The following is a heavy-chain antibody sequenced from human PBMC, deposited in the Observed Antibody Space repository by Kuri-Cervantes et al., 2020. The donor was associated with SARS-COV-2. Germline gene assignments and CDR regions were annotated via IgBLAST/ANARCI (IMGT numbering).Heavy chain of an antibody. V-gene: IGHV3-7*01. CDR2: IKQDGSEK. Sequence: GESLKISCAASGFTFSSYWMSWVRQAPGKGLEWVANIKQDGSEKYYVDSVKGRFTISRDNAKNSLYLQMNSLRAEDTAVYYCARDCGYCGGHDAFDIWGQGTMVTVSS. J-gene: IGHJ3*02. CDR3: ARDCGYCGGHDAFDI. D-gene: IGHD2-21*01. CDR1: GFTFSSYW.